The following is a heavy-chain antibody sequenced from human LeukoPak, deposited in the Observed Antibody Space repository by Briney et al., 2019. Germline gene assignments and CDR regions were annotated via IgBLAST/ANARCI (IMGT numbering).Heavy chain of an antibody. CDR2: INHSGST. CDR1: GGSFSGYY. D-gene: IGHD2-15*01. CDR3: ARGTGYCSGGSCYHRYYYGMDV. V-gene: IGHV4-34*01. J-gene: IGHJ6*02. Sequence: SETLSLTCAVYGGSFSGYYWSWIRQPPGKGLEWIGEINHSGSTNYNPSLKSRVTISVDTSKNQFPLKLSSVTAADTAVYYCARGTGYCSGGSCYHRYYYGMDVWGQGTTVTVSS.